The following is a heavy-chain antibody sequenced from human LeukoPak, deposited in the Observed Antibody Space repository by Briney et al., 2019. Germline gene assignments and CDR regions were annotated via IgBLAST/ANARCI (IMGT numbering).Heavy chain of an antibody. V-gene: IGHV4-34*01. Sequence: SETLSLTCAVYGGSFSGYYWSWIRQPPGKGLEWIGEINHSGDTNYHPSLKSRITISVDTSQNLVSLNLTSVTAADTAVYYCHLVRGGGYFDYWGQGTLVIVSS. CDR3: HLVRGGGYFDY. J-gene: IGHJ4*02. D-gene: IGHD3-10*01. CDR2: INHSGDT. CDR1: GGSFSGYY.